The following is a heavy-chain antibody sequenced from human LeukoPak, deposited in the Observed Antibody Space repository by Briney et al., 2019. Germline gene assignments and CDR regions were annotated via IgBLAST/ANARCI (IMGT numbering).Heavy chain of an antibody. CDR1: GFTFSSYT. J-gene: IGHJ6*02. CDR2: ISSSGSTI. V-gene: IGHV3-48*04. Sequence: PGGSLRLSCAASGFTFSSYTMNWVRQAPGKGLEWVSYISSSGSTIYYADSVKGRFTISRDNAKNSLYLQMNSLRAEDTAVYYCALEPDYGMDVWGQGTTVTVSS. CDR3: ALEPDYGMDV.